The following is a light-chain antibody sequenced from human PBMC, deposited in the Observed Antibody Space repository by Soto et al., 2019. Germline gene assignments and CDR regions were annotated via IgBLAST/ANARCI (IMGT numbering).Light chain of an antibody. Sequence: DIQMTQSPSSLSASVGDRVTITCQAIQDISNHLSWYQQKPGQPPKLLIYWATTRESGVPDRFSGSGSGTDFTLTVSGLQAEDVAIYYCHQYFRSPITFGGGTKVDIK. V-gene: IGKV1-27*01. CDR3: HQYFRSPIT. CDR1: QDISNH. J-gene: IGKJ4*01. CDR2: WAT.